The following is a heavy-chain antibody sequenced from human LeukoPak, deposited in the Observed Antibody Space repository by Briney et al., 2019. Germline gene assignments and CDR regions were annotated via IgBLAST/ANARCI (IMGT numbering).Heavy chain of an antibody. CDR1: GGSFSGYY. V-gene: IGHV4-34*01. D-gene: IGHD6-13*01. CDR2: IYYSGST. Sequence: PSETLSLTCAVYGGSFSGYYWSWIRQPPGKGLEWIGSIYYSGSTYYNPSLKSRVTISVDTSKNQFSLKLSSVTAADTAVYYCARGVVAAAVPDPWGQGTLVTVSS. J-gene: IGHJ5*02. CDR3: ARGVVAAAVPDP.